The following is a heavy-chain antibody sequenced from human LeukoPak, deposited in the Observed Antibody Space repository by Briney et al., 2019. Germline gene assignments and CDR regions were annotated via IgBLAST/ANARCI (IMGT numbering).Heavy chain of an antibody. CDR3: ARDLYDFWSGYLDY. D-gene: IGHD3-3*01. J-gene: IGHJ4*02. CDR2: ISAYNGNT. Sequence: ASVKVSCKTSGYTFTSYGISWVRQAPGQGLEWVGWISAYNGNTNCAQKLQGRVTMTTDTSTSTASMELRSLRSDDTTVYYCARDLYDFWSGYLDYWGQGTLVTVSS. CDR1: GYTFTSYG. V-gene: IGHV1-18*01.